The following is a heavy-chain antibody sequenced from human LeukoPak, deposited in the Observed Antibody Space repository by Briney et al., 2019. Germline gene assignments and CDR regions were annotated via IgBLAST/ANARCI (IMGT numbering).Heavy chain of an antibody. CDR1: GDSVSVFY. V-gene: IGHV4-59*08. Sequence: PSETLSLTCSVSGDSVSVFYWNWIRQSPGTGLEWIGNIHYSGNSNYNPSLKSRVTMSIDTSRNQFFLKLNSVTAADTAVYYCVLAPNSNWFDFWGQGTQVTVSS. CDR2: IHYSGNS. J-gene: IGHJ5*01. D-gene: IGHD2-8*01. CDR3: VLAPNSNWFDF.